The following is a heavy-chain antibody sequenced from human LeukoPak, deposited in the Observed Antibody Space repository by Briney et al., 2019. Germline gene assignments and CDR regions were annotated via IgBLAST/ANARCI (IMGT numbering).Heavy chain of an antibody. CDR3: ARSISGTLFDY. D-gene: IGHD1-7*01. J-gene: IGHJ4*02. CDR2: IYVSGST. CDR1: GDSISSHY. Sequence: SETLSLTCTVSGDSISSHYWSWVRQSAGKGLEWIGRIYVSGSTNHNPSLKTRVTMSIDKSKNHFSLKLSSVTAADTAVYYCARSISGTLFDYWGQGTLVTVSS. V-gene: IGHV4-4*07.